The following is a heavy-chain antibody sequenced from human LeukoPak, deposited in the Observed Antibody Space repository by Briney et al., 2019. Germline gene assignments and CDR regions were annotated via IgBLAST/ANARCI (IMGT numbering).Heavy chain of an antibody. D-gene: IGHD5-18*01. CDR1: GGSFSGYY. V-gene: IGHV4-34*01. CDR2: INHSGST. CDR3: ARSLWIQPYNDY. Sequence: SETLSLTCAVYGGSFSGYYWSWIRQPPGKGLEWIGEINHSGSTNYNPSLKSRVTISVDTSKNQFSLKLSSVTAADTAVYYCARSLWIQPYNDYWAREPWSPSPQ. J-gene: IGHJ4*02.